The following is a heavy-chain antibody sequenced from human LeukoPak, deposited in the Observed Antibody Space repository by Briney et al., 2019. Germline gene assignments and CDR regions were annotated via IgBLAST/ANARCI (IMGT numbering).Heavy chain of an antibody. J-gene: IGHJ4*02. CDR1: GFTFSDYD. Sequence: GGSLRLSCSASGFTFSDYDMNWVRQAPGKGLEWVSSISYLSTHLYYGYSVKCRFSISRDNAKNSLYLQMNSLGAEDTAIYYCGRAFPPLRTSSAGDLWGQGILVTVSS. D-gene: IGHD3-16*01. CDR3: GRAFPPLRTSSAGDL. V-gene: IGHV3-21*01. CDR2: ISYLSTHL.